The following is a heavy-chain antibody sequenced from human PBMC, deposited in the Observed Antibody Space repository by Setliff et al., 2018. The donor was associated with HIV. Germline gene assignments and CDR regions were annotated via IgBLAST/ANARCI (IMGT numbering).Heavy chain of an antibody. Sequence: PSETLSLTCTVSGGSISSGGSYWSWIRQHPGKGLEWIGYINYSGSTYYNPSLKSRVTISVDTSKDQFSLKLSSVTAADTAVFYCARGTLYYYDTGGYSYFDYWGQGTLVTVSS. V-gene: IGHV4-31*03. CDR2: INYSGST. CDR1: GGSISSGGSY. CDR3: ARGTLYYYDTGGYSYFDY. D-gene: IGHD3-22*01. J-gene: IGHJ4*02.